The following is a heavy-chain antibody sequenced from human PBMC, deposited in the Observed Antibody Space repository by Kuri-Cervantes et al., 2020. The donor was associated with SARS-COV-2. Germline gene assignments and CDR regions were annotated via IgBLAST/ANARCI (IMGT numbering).Heavy chain of an antibody. CDR2: IDGSSGDT. Sequence: GGSLRLSCAASGFTFSSYAMSWVRQAPGKGLEWVSAIDGSSGDTYYADSVKGRCTISRDNSKNTLYLQMNNLGDEDTAVYYCARDHGLGATDFDYWGQGTLVTVSS. CDR3: ARDHGLGATDFDY. CDR1: GFTFSSYA. J-gene: IGHJ4*02. V-gene: IGHV3-23*01. D-gene: IGHD1-26*01.